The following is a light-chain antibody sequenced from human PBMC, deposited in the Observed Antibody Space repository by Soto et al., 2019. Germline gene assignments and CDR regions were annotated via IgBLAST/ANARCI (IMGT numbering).Light chain of an antibody. CDR3: QQSHKTPYT. Sequence: DIQLTQSPSSLSPSVGDRVTLSCRASETISRNLNWYQQMPGKAPSLLIYAARDLQSGVPGRFSGSGSGTKFTLTISSLQPEDLATYYCQQSHKTPYTFGQGTKLEIK. CDR1: ETISRN. J-gene: IGKJ2*01. CDR2: AAR. V-gene: IGKV1-39*01.